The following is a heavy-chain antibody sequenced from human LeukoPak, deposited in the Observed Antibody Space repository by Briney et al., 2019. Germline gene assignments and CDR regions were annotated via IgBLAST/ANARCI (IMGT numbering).Heavy chain of an antibody. Sequence: PVKVSCKVSGYTLTELSMHWVRQAPGQGLEWMGRIIPILGIANYAQKFQGRVTITADKSTSAAYMELSSLRSEDTAVYYCARDHSGSYYWGQGTLVTVSS. CDR3: ARDHSGSYY. D-gene: IGHD1-26*01. V-gene: IGHV1-69*04. J-gene: IGHJ4*02. CDR2: IIPILGIA. CDR1: GYTLTELS.